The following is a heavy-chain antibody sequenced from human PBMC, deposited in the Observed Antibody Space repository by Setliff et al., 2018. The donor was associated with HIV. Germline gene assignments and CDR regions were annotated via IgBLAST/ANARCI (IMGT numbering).Heavy chain of an antibody. D-gene: IGHD2-15*01. Sequence: SETLSLTCSVSGGSINNGPFYWSWIRQSAGKGLEWIGRIYTSGSTFYNPSLKSRITISLDTSKNHVSLLLSSVTAADTAVYYCARGNCDGGTCFSGYHFDFWGRGKLVTVSS. J-gene: IGHJ4*02. CDR2: IYTSGST. CDR1: GGSINNGPFY. CDR3: ARGNCDGGTCFSGYHFDF. V-gene: IGHV4-61*02.